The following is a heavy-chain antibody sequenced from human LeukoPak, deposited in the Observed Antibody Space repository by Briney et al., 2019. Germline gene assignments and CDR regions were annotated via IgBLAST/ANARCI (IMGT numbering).Heavy chain of an antibody. J-gene: IGHJ4*02. V-gene: IGHV1-69*04. CDR3: ARSGMAPRYYFDY. CDR1: GGTFSSYA. CDR2: IIPILGIA. Sequence: SVKVSCKASGGTFSSYAISWVRQAPGQGLEWMGRIIPILGIANYAQKFQGRVTITADKSTSTAYMELSSLRSEDTAVYYCARSGMAPRYYFDYWGQGTLVTVSS. D-gene: IGHD5-24*01.